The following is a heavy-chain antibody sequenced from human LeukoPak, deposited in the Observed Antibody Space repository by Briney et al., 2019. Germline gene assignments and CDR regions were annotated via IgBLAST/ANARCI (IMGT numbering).Heavy chain of an antibody. CDR3: ARVSGNSGYGLFDY. CDR2: IYTSGST. V-gene: IGHV4-4*07. Sequence: SETLSLTCTVSGGSISSYYWSWIRQPAGKGLEWIGRIYTSGSTNYNPSLKSRVTMSVDTSKNQFSLKLSSVTAADTAVYYCARVSGNSGYGLFDYWGQGTLVTVSS. CDR1: GGSISSYY. D-gene: IGHD5-12*01. J-gene: IGHJ4*02.